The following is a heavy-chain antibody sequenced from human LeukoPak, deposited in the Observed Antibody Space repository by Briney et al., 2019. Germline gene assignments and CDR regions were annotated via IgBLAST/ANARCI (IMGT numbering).Heavy chain of an antibody. CDR3: ARDPGEGAFDI. Sequence: PGGSLRLSCAASGFTVSSNYMSWVRQAPGKGLGWASVIYSGGSTYYPDSVKGRFTISRDNSKNTLYLQMNSLRAEDTAVYYCARDPGEGAFDIWGQGTMVTVSS. J-gene: IGHJ3*02. CDR2: IYSGGST. V-gene: IGHV3-53*01. CDR1: GFTVSSNY.